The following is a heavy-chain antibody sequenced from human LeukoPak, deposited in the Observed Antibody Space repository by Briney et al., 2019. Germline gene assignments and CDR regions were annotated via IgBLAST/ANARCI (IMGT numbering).Heavy chain of an antibody. CDR2: IYYSGSS. CDR3: AKNDYDYVWGSSLRGWFDP. D-gene: IGHD3-16*01. V-gene: IGHV4-59*01. Sequence: SSETLSLTCTVSGGSISGYYWSWIRQPPGKGLEWIGYIYYSGSSNYNPSLKSRVSISVDTSKNQFSLKLSSVTAADTAVYYCAKNDYDYVWGSSLRGWFDPWGQGTLVTVSS. J-gene: IGHJ5*02. CDR1: GGSISGYY.